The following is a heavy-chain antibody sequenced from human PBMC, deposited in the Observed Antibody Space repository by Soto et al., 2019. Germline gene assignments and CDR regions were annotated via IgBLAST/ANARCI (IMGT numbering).Heavy chain of an antibody. Sequence: QVQLVQSGPEVKEPGASVKVSCKASGYTFTTYYMHWVRQAPGQGLEWMGIIDPSAGSTTFAQRFQGRVLMTRDTSASTFYMELTSLRFEDTAVYYCARPAATSYLYYSSGMDVWGQGTTVTVSS. D-gene: IGHD6-13*01. J-gene: IGHJ6*02. V-gene: IGHV1-46*01. CDR2: IDPSAGST. CDR3: ARPAATSYLYYSSGMDV. CDR1: GYTFTTYY.